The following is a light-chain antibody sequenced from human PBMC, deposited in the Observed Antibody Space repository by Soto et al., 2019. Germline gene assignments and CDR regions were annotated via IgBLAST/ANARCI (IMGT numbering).Light chain of an antibody. J-gene: IGKJ1*01. Sequence: GIALRALRASQTVSSDLAWYQQKPGQAPRLLIYGAYTRAAGIPARFSGSGSGTELTLPISCLQSEDFAVFYCAQCNNWPRLGEGTRVDIK. V-gene: IGKV3-15*01. CDR2: GAY. CDR1: QTVSSD. CDR3: AQCNNWPR.